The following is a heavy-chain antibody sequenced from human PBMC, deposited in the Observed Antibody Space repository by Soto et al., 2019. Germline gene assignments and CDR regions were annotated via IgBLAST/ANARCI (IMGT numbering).Heavy chain of an antibody. J-gene: IGHJ5*02. Sequence: ASVKVSCKASGYTFTSYAMHWVRQAPGQRLEWMGWINAGNGNTKYSQKFQGRVTITRDTSASTAYMELSSLRSEDTAVYYCARARVTMISWFDPWGQGTLVTVSS. CDR3: ARARVTMISWFDP. CDR1: GYTFTSYA. V-gene: IGHV1-3*01. D-gene: IGHD3-22*01. CDR2: INAGNGNT.